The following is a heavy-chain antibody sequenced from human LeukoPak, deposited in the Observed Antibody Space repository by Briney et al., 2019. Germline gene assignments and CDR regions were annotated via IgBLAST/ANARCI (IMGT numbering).Heavy chain of an antibody. Sequence: SETLSLTCTVSGGSISSHYWSWIRQPPGKGLEWIGYIYYSGSTNYNPSLKSRVTISVDTSKNQFSLKLSSVTAADTAVYYCARGVAARFLYYYYYYMDVWGKGTTVTVSS. D-gene: IGHD6-6*01. J-gene: IGHJ6*03. CDR3: ARGVAARFLYYYYYYMDV. V-gene: IGHV4-59*11. CDR2: IYYSGST. CDR1: GGSISSHY.